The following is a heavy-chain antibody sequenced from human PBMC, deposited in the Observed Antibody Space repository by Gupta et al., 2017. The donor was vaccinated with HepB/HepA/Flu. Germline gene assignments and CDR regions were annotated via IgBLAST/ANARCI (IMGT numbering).Heavy chain of an antibody. J-gene: IGHJ5*02. CDR3: AKGRPGKSASYSLFDP. CDR1: GFTFSRYW. V-gene: IGHV3-7*01. Sequence: EVQLVESGGGLVQPGGSLRLSCAASGFTFSRYWMSWVRQAPGKGLEGVANIKQDGSEKNFVDSGKGRFTISRDNAKNSRDLQMNSMSVQETAVYYCAKGRPGKSASYSLFDPWGQGTLVTVSS. CDR2: IKQDGSEK. D-gene: IGHD3-16*01.